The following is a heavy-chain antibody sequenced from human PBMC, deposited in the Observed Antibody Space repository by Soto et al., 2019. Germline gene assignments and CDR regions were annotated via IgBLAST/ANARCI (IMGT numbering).Heavy chain of an antibody. CDR2: IGTAGDT. J-gene: IGHJ6*02. Sequence: GGSLRLSCAASGFTFSSYDMHWVRQATGKGLEWVSAIGTAGDTYYPGSVKGRFTISRENAKNSLYLQMNSLRAGDTAVYYCARGAALYSGYDYYYYYGMDVWGQGTTVTVSS. V-gene: IGHV3-13*01. D-gene: IGHD5-12*01. CDR1: GFTFSSYD. CDR3: ARGAALYSGYDYYYYYGMDV.